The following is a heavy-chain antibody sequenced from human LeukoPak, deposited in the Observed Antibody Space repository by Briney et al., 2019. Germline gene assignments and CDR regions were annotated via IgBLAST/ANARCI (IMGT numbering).Heavy chain of an antibody. CDR1: GFTFSSYS. CDR3: AREIVVVPAAPRVFDP. V-gene: IGHV3-21*01. CDR2: ISSSSSYI. D-gene: IGHD2-2*01. Sequence: KPGGSLRLSCAASGFTFSSYSMNWVRQAPGKGLEWVSYISSSSSYIYYADSVKGRFTISRDNAKNSLYLQMNSLRAEDTAVYYCAREIVVVPAAPRVFDPWGQGTLVTVSS. J-gene: IGHJ5*02.